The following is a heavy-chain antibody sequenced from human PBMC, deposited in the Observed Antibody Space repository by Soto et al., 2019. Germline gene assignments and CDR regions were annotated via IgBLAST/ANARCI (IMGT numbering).Heavy chain of an antibody. V-gene: IGHV4-59*01. CDR2: IYYSGST. J-gene: IGHJ4*02. CDR1: GGSISSYY. Sequence: SETLSLTCTVSGGSISSYYWSWIRQPPGKGLEWIGYIYYSGSTNYNPSLKSRVTISVDTSKNQFSLKLSSVTAADTAVYYCAREDMAVAFDYWGQGTLVTRLL. CDR3: AREDMAVAFDY. D-gene: IGHD6-19*01.